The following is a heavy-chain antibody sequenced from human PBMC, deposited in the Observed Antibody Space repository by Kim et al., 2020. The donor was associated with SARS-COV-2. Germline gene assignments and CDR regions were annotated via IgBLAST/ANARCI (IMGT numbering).Heavy chain of an antibody. V-gene: IGHV1-46*01. CDR3: ARVGTVATIYYYYGMDV. CDR1: GYTFTSYY. D-gene: IGHD5-12*01. Sequence: ASVKVSCKASGYTFTSYYMHWVRQAPGQGLEWMGIINPSGGSTSYAQKFQGRVTMTRDTSTSTVYMELSSLRSEDTAVYYCARVGTVATIYYYYGMDVWGQGTTVTVSS. J-gene: IGHJ6*02. CDR2: INPSGGST.